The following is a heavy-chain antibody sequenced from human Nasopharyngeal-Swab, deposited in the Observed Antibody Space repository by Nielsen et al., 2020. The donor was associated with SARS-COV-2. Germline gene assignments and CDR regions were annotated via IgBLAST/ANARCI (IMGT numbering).Heavy chain of an antibody. D-gene: IGHD3-10*01. Sequence: GGSLRLSCAASGFKIGDYGMSWVRQGPGKGLEWVAGISWNGGGTGYGDSVEGRFTISRDNAKNTVFLQMNSLRAEDTAIYYCVREGVGGGYSGSYMFAMDVWGHGTTVDVSS. J-gene: IGHJ6*02. CDR2: ISWNGGGT. CDR3: VREGVGGGYSGSYMFAMDV. CDR1: GFKIGDYG. V-gene: IGHV3-20*04.